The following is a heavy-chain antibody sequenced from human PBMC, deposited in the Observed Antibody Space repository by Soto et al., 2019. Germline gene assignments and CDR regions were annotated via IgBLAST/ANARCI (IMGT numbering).Heavy chain of an antibody. V-gene: IGHV1-46*03. Sequence: GASVKVSCKASGYTFTTYYIHWVRQAPGQGLEWMGRINPSGGSTSYAQKFQGRVTMTRDTSTSTVYMELSSLRSEDTGVYYCTRDPGGYNYFDYWGQGTLVTAPQ. D-gene: IGHD5-12*01. CDR2: INPSGGST. CDR1: GYTFTTYY. J-gene: IGHJ4*02. CDR3: TRDPGGYNYFDY.